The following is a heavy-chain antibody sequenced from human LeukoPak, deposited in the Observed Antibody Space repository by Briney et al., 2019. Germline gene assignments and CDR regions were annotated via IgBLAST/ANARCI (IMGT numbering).Heavy chain of an antibody. CDR3: AKTSTVTTLLGYYYYYYMDV. D-gene: IGHD4-17*01. Sequence: GGSLTLSCAASGFTFSSHGMSWVRQAPGKGLEWVSTIRGSGDNTYYADSVKGRFTISRDNSKNTLYLQMNSLRAEDTAVYYCAKTSTVTTLLGYYYYYYMDVWGKGTTVTVSS. CDR2: IRGSGDNT. J-gene: IGHJ6*03. CDR1: GFTFSSHG. V-gene: IGHV3-23*01.